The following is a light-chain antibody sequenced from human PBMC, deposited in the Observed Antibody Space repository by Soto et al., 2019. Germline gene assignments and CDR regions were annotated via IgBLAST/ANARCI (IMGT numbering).Light chain of an antibody. CDR2: GNN. CDR1: SGSTATNY. CDR3: QSYDTNNQV. V-gene: IGLV6-57*02. Sequence: NFMLTQPHSVSESPGKTVTISCTGSSGSTATNYVQWYQQRPGSAPTTVIYGNNQRPSGVPDRFSGSIDSSSNSASLTIPGLKTEDEADYYCQSYDTNNQVFGGGTKLTVL. J-gene: IGLJ3*02.